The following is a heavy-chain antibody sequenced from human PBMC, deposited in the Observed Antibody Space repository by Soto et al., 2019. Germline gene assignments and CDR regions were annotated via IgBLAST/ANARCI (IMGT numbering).Heavy chain of an antibody. CDR2: ISCCGGST. CDR3: AKADGEQWLIPHLDN. J-gene: IGHJ4*02. D-gene: IGHD6-19*01. V-gene: IGHV3-23*01. CDR1: GFNFKKFA. Sequence: EVQLLESGGGVVQPGGSLRLSCVASGFNFKKFAMAWVRQAPGEGLEWVSGISCCGGSTSYADSVKGRFSTARDDSKNTLYRKMNGLRVDDTAQYFCAKADGEQWLIPHLDNWGQGTLVTVS.